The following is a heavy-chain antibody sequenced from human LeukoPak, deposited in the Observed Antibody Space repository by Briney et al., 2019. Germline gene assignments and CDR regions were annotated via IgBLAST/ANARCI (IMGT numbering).Heavy chain of an antibody. CDR3: ARADSSGWSESFDY. CDR2: INPNSGGT. J-gene: IGHJ4*02. V-gene: IGHV1-2*02. CDR1: GYTFTGHY. Sequence: ASVKVSCKASGYTFTGHYMHWVRQAPGQGLEWMGWINPNSGGTNYAQKFQGRVTMTRDTSISTAYMELSRLRSDDTAVYYCARADSSGWSESFDYWGQGTLVTVSS. D-gene: IGHD6-19*01.